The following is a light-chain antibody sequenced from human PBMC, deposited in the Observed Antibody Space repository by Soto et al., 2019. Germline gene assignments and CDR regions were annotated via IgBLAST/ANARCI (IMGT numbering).Light chain of an antibody. CDR1: QSLSSN. CDR3: QQYNTWPPIT. Sequence: EIVLTQSPGILSLSPWERASLSCGASQSLSSNFLAWYQQKPGQAPRLLIYDVSTRATGIPARFSGSGSWTEFTLTISSLQSEDFAVYYCQQYNTWPPITFGQGTRLEIK. V-gene: IGKV3-15*01. CDR2: DVS. J-gene: IGKJ5*01.